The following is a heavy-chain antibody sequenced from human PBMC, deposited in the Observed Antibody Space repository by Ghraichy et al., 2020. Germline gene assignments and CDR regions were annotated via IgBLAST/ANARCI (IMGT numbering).Heavy chain of an antibody. Sequence: SETLSLTCAVSGGSLNSGGYSWNWIRQPPGKGLEWIGYIYHSGHTYYNPSLKSRVILSVDRTKNRFSLNLNFVTAADTAVYYCATGRMSGSPLDFWGRGILVTVSS. CDR1: GGSLNSGGYS. V-gene: IGHV4-30-2*01. J-gene: IGHJ4*02. CDR3: ATGRMSGSPLDF. D-gene: IGHD1-14*01. CDR2: IYHSGHT.